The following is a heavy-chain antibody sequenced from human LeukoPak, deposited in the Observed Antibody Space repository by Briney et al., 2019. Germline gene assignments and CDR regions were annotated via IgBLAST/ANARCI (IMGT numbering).Heavy chain of an antibody. J-gene: IGHJ4*02. CDR1: GYSFTSYW. D-gene: IGHD3-9*01. Sequence: GEPLKISCKGSGYSFTSYWIGWVRQMPGKGLGWMGIIYPGDSDTRYSPSFSGQVTISADESISIAYLQWSSLKASDTAMYYCARHYVDILTGYYIVYWGQGTLVVVSS. CDR3: ARHYVDILTGYYIVY. CDR2: IYPGDSDT. V-gene: IGHV5-51*01.